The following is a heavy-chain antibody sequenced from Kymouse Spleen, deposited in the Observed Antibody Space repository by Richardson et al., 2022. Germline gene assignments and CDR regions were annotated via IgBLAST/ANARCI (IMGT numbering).Heavy chain of an antibody. CDR1: GFTFSSYG. Sequence: QVQLVESGGGVVQPGRSLRLSCAASGFTFSSYGMHWVRQAPGKGLEWVAVIWYDGSNKYYADSVKGRFTISRDNSKNTLYLQMNSLRAEDTAVYYCAREVRLMVRGVMPRGYYGMDVWGQGTTVTVSS. D-gene: IGHD3-10*01. CDR3: AREVRLMVRGVMPRGYYGMDV. V-gene: IGHV3-33*01. J-gene: IGHJ6*02. CDR2: IWYDGSNK.